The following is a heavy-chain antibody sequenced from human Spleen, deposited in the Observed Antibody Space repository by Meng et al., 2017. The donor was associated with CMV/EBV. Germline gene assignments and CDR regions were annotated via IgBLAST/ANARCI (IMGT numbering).Heavy chain of an antibody. Sequence: ASVKVSCKASGYTFTGYHIHWVRQAPGQGFEWLGWSNPNSGGTQFAQRFQGRVALTRDTSTETAYMELRRLTSDDTAMYYCARYPTVTTSGVNWFDSWGQGTLVTVSS. CDR3: ARYPTVTTSGVNWFDS. D-gene: IGHD1/OR15-1a*01. CDR1: GYTFTGYH. CDR2: SNPNSGGT. V-gene: IGHV1-2*02. J-gene: IGHJ5*01.